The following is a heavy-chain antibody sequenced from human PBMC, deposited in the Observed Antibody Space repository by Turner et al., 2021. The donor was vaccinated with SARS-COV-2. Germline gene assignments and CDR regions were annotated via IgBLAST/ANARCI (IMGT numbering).Heavy chain of an antibody. CDR1: GFTFRRYG. V-gene: IGHV3-30*18. Sequence: QVQLVESGGGVVQPGRSLRTSCAAPGFTFRRYGMHWVRQAAGKGREWVADISDDGSNKDYADAVKGRFTITRDNSKNTLYLQMNSLRAEDTTVYDGAKQSGPDCSGGSCYGGIFDYWGQGTLVTVSS. D-gene: IGHD2-15*01. CDR2: ISDDGSNK. CDR3: AKQSGPDCSGGSCYGGIFDY. J-gene: IGHJ4*02.